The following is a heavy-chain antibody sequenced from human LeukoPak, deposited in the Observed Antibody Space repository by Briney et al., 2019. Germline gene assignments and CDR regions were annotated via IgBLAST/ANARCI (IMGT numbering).Heavy chain of an antibody. CDR2: IYHSGST. CDR1: GYSISSGYY. D-gene: IGHD7-27*01. Sequence: SETLSLTCAVSGYSISSGYYWGWIRQPPGKGLEWIGSIYHSGSTYYNPSLKSRVTISVDTSKNQFSLKLSSVTAADTAVYCCARRNWGLAFDIWGQGTMVTVSS. V-gene: IGHV4-38-2*01. J-gene: IGHJ3*02. CDR3: ARRNWGLAFDI.